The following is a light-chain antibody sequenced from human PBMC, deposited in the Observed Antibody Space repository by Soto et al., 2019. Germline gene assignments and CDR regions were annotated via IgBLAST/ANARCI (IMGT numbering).Light chain of an antibody. J-gene: IGKJ1*01. CDR1: QSVASS. Sequence: EIVSTQSPGTLSLSPGERATLSCRASQSVASSLAWYQQKPGQAPRLLIYGASNRATGIPDRFSGSGSGTDFTLTISRLEPEDSAVYSCQQYGNAPTFGQGTKVEI. V-gene: IGKV3-20*01. CDR2: GAS. CDR3: QQYGNAPT.